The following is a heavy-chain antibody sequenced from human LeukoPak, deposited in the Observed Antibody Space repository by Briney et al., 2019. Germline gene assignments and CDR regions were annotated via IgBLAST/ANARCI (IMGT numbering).Heavy chain of an antibody. V-gene: IGHV3-74*01. D-gene: IGHD6-19*01. CDR1: GFTFSSYW. CDR2: IDSAGTNT. CDR3: TRDTQSHFDY. Sequence: GRSLRLSCAASGFTFSSYWMHWVRQAPGKGLVWVSCIDSAGTNTYYADSVKGRFTISRDNAKNTLYLQMSSLRVEDTAVYYCTRDTQSHFDYWGQGTLGTVSS. J-gene: IGHJ4*02.